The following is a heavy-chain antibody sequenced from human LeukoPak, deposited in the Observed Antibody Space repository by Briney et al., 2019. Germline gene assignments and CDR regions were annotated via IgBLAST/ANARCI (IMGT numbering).Heavy chain of an antibody. CDR1: GFSISSHW. CDR2: VDIDGSHT. J-gene: IGHJ4*02. V-gene: IGHV3-74*01. Sequence: GGSLRLSCAASGFSISSHWMHWVRQAPGKGLVWVSGVDIDGSHTYYADSVKGRFTISRDNAKNTLDLQMNSLRIEDTAVYYCEPLEDGDWGQGTLVIVSS. D-gene: IGHD3-10*01. CDR3: EPLEDGD.